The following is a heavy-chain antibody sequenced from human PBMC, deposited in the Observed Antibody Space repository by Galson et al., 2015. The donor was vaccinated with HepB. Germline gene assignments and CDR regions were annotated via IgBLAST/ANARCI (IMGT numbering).Heavy chain of an antibody. D-gene: IGHD3-3*01. CDR3: ARENYDFWSGHPPNDAFDV. CDR2: ISYDGSDK. CDR1: GFSFSNYA. J-gene: IGHJ3*01. Sequence: SLRLSCAASGFSFSNYAIHWVRQAPGKGLNRLAVISYDGSDKYYADSVKGRFTISRDNSKNTLYLQMNSLRPEDTAVYYCARENYDFWSGHPPNDAFDVWGQGTMVTVSS. V-gene: IGHV3-30-3*01.